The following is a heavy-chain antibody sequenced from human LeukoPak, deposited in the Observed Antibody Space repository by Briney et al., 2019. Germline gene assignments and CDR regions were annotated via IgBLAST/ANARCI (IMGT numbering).Heavy chain of an antibody. V-gene: IGHV3-30*03. J-gene: IGHJ4*02. CDR2: ISYDGSNK. CDR3: ATRHGSGSLDY. Sequence: PGRSLRLSCAASGFTLSSYGIHWVRQAPGKGLEWVAVISYDGSNKNYADSVKGRFTVSRDNSKNTLYLQMNSLRAEDTAVYYCATRHGSGSLDYWGQGTLVTVSS. D-gene: IGHD3-10*01. CDR1: GFTLSSYG.